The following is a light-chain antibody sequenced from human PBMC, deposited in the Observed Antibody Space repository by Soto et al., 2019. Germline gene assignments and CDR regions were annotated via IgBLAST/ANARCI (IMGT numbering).Light chain of an antibody. J-gene: IGKJ2*02. Sequence: DIQMTQSPSSLSASVGDRVTITCRASQTIRSYLNWYQQKPGKASKLLISAASSLQSGVPSRFSGSGYGTDFTLTISSLQPEDFATYYCQQSYSAPPCTFGQGTNLEI. V-gene: IGKV1-39*01. CDR1: QTIRSY. CDR2: AAS. CDR3: QQSYSAPPCT.